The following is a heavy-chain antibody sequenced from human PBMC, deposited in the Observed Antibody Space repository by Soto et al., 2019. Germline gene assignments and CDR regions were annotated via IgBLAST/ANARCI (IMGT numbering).Heavy chain of an antibody. CDR2: IYYSGST. CDR3: ARSEGLLVLRYYYYGMDV. CDR1: GGSISSSSYY. V-gene: IGHV4-39*07. Sequence: PSETLSLTCTVSGGSISSSSYYWGWIRQPPGKGLEWIGSIYYSGSTYYNPSLKSRVTISVDTSKNQFSLKLSSVTAADTAVYYCARSEGLLVLRYYYYGMDVWGQGTTVTVSS. J-gene: IGHJ6*02. D-gene: IGHD6-13*01.